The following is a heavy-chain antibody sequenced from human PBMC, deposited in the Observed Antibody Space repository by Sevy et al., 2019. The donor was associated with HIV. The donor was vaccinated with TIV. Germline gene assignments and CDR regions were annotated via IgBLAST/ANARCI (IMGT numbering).Heavy chain of an antibody. D-gene: IGHD3-22*01. Sequence: ASVKVSCKASGYRFEIYGISWVRQAPGQGLEWMGWSSGHNGNTNYAQKFQDRVTMTTDTSTSTVYMELRRLTFDDTAVYYCARERAPYYYDSSGFLDAFDMWGQGTMVTVS. CDR2: SSGHNGNT. CDR3: ARERAPYYYDSSGFLDAFDM. V-gene: IGHV1-18*01. J-gene: IGHJ3*02. CDR1: GYRFEIYG.